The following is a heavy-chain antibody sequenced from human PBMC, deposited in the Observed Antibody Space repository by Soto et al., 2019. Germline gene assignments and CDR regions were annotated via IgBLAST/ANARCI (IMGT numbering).Heavy chain of an antibody. D-gene: IGHD6-6*01. CDR3: AKERLRPPSIAAPPYYYYGMDV. CDR1: GFSFDDYA. CDR2: ISWNSGSI. V-gene: IGHV3-9*01. J-gene: IGHJ6*02. Sequence: CLGLSCAASGFSFDDYAMHWVRQAPGKGLEWASGISWNSGSIGYAGSVKGRFTISRDNAKNSLYLQMNSLRAEDTALYYCAKERLRPPSIAAPPYYYYGMDVCGQGTTVTVSS.